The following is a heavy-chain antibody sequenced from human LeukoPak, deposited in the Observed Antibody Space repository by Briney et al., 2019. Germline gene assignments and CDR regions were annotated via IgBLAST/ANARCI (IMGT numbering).Heavy chain of an antibody. D-gene: IGHD6-13*01. CDR1: GGTFSSYA. CDR2: IIPIFGTA. V-gene: IGHV1-69*05. CDR3: ARVGVQRAGTDYYYYYMDV. Sequence: SVKVSCKASGGTFSSYAISWVRQAPGQGLEWMGRIIPIFGTANYAQKFQGRVTITTDESTSTAYMELSGLRSEDTAVYYCARVGVQRAGTDYYYYYMDVWGKGTTVTVSS. J-gene: IGHJ6*03.